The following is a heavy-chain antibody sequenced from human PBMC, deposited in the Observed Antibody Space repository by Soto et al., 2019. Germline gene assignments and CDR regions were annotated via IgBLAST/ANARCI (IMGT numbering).Heavy chain of an antibody. J-gene: IGHJ6*03. D-gene: IGHD3-3*01. Sequence: GESLKISCEGSGYSFTSYWIAWVRQMPGKGLEWMGIIYPGDSDTKYSPSFQGQVTISADKSINAAYLQWSSLKASDTAMYYCARHSLEWPGPSYFMDVWGKGTTDIGSS. CDR2: IYPGDSDT. CDR1: GYSFTSYW. V-gene: IGHV5-51*01. CDR3: ARHSLEWPGPSYFMDV.